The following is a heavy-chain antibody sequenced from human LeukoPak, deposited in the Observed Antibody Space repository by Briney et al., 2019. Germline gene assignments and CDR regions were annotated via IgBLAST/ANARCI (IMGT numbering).Heavy chain of an antibody. CDR2: ISAYNGNT. J-gene: IGHJ4*02. D-gene: IGHD4-11*01. Sequence: ASVKVSCKASGYTFTSYGISWVRQAPGQGLEWMGWISAYNGNTNYAQKLQGRVTMTTDTSTSTAYMELRSLRSDDTAVYYCAREEFISNYRSPVGYWGQGTLVTVSS. CDR3: AREEFISNYRSPVGY. V-gene: IGHV1-18*01. CDR1: GYTFTSYG.